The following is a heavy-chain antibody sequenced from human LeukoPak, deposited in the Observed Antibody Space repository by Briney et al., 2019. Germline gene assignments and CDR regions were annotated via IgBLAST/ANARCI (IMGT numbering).Heavy chain of an antibody. Sequence: PSETLSLTCTVSGDSISHYYWTWVRQPPGKGLEWIAYIYHTGSTNYNPSLQSRVIISLDKSKNQLSLKLRTVTAADTAVYYCARFISPESYFYFSYYYYMDVWGEGTTVTVSS. J-gene: IGHJ6*03. V-gene: IGHV4-59*01. CDR1: GDSISHYY. CDR2: IYHTGST. D-gene: IGHD3-10*01. CDR3: ARFISPESYFYFSYYYYMDV.